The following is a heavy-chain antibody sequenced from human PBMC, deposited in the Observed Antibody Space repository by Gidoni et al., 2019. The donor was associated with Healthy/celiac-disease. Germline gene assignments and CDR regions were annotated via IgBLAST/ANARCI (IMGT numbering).Heavy chain of an antibody. Sequence: EGQLVESGGGVVQPGRSRRLSWAASGFTFDDYAMRWVRQAPGKGLVWVSGISWNSGSLVYADSVKGRFTISRDNAKTSLYLQMNSLRAEDTALYYCATSRELLLDAFDIWGQGTMVTVSS. CDR2: ISWNSGSL. J-gene: IGHJ3*02. CDR1: GFTFDDYA. V-gene: IGHV3-9*01. CDR3: ATSRELLLDAFDI. D-gene: IGHD1-26*01.